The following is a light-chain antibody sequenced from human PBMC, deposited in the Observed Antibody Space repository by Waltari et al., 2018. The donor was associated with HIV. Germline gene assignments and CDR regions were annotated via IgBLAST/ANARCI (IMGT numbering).Light chain of an antibody. Sequence: EIVMPQSQATLSVSPGERVTLSCRASQTIISNLAWYQQKPGQAPRLLIYGASARAAGVPARFTGSGSGTEFTLTISSLQSEDFAVYYCQQYNYWPPYTFGQGTKLEIK. V-gene: IGKV3-15*01. CDR2: GAS. CDR3: QQYNYWPPYT. CDR1: QTIISN. J-gene: IGKJ2*01.